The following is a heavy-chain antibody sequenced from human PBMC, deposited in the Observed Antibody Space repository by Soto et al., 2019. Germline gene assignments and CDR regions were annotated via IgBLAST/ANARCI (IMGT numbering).Heavy chain of an antibody. CDR1: GYTFTSYG. Sequence: QVQLVQSGAEVKKPGASVKVSCKASGYTFTSYGISWERQAPGQGLEWMGWISAYNGNTNYAQKLQGRVTMTTDTSTSIAYRGLRSLRSDDTAVDYGARPLSGWYYFDYWGQGTLVTVSS. J-gene: IGHJ4*02. CDR3: ARPLSGWYYFDY. V-gene: IGHV1-18*01. D-gene: IGHD6-19*01. CDR2: ISAYNGNT.